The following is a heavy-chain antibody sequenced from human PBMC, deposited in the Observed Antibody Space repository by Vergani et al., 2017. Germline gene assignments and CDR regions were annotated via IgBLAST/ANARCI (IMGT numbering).Heavy chain of an antibody. CDR1: GFTFSSYA. Sequence: EVQLLESGGGLVQPGGSLRLSCAASGFTFSSYAMSWVRQVPGKGLEWVSGISGSGGNTYYANSVKGRFTISRDDSKSIAHLQMSSLKAEDTAVYYCTRDRLDDSYAYFDYWGQGTLVTVSP. CDR2: ISGSGGNT. CDR3: TRDRLDDSYAYFDY. D-gene: IGHD3-16*01. V-gene: IGHV3-23*01. J-gene: IGHJ4*02.